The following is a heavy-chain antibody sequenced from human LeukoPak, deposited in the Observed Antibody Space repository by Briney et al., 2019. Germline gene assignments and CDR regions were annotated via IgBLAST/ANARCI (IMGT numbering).Heavy chain of an antibody. CDR3: ARDDSSGYSHFDY. D-gene: IGHD3-22*01. CDR2: INHSGST. V-gene: IGHV4-34*01. J-gene: IGHJ4*02. CDR1: GGSFSGYY. Sequence: SETLSLTCAVYGGSFSGYYWSWIRQPPGKGLEWIGEINHSGSTNYNPSLKSRVTISVDTSKNQFSLKLSSVTAADTAVYYCARDDSSGYSHFDYWGQGTLVTVSS.